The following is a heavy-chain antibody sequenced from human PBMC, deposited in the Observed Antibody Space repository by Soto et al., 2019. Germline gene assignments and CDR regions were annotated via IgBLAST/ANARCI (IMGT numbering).Heavy chain of an antibody. D-gene: IGHD4-4*01. CDR2: ISSSSSYI. V-gene: IGHV3-21*01. CDR1: GFTFSSYS. J-gene: IGHJ4*02. CDR3: ARLTNSNYAWGIGDY. Sequence: GGSLRLSCAASGFTFSSYSMNWVRQAPGKGLEWVSSISSSSSYIYYADSVKGRFTISRDNAKNSLYLQMNSLRAEDTAVYYCARLTNSNYAWGIGDYWGQGTLVTVSS.